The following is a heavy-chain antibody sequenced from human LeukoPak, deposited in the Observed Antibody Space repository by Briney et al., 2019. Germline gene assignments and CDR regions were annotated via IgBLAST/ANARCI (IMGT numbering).Heavy chain of an antibody. J-gene: IGHJ5*02. CDR2: IYYSGST. CDR1: GGSISSYY. V-gene: IGHV4-59*01. CDR3: ARTGIEITRGWFDP. Sequence: SETLSLTCTVSGGSISSYYWSWIRQAPGKGLEWIGYIYYSGSTNYNPSLKRRVTISVDTSKNQFSLKLSSVTAADTAVYYCARTGIEITRGWFDPWGQGTLVTVSS. D-gene: IGHD5-24*01.